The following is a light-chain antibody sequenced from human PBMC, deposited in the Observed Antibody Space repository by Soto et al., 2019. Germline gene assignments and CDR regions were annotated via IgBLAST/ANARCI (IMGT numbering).Light chain of an antibody. Sequence: DIQMTQSPTTQSASVGDRITITCRASQSIRSWLAWYQQKPGKAPKLLIYDASSLESGVPSRFSGSGSGTEFTFTISSLQPDDFATYYCQKYNSYLWTFGQGTKV. J-gene: IGKJ1*01. CDR3: QKYNSYLWT. V-gene: IGKV1-5*01. CDR1: QSIRSW. CDR2: DAS.